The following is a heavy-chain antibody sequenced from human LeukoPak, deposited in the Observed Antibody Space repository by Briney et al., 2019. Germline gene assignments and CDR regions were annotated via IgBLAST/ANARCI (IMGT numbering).Heavy chain of an antibody. D-gene: IGHD2-2*03. V-gene: IGHV3-11*04. Sequence: GGSLRLSCAASGFTVSDYYMSWIRQAPGKGLEWVSYISSSGSTIYYADSVKGRFTISRDNAKNSLYLQMNSLRAEDTAVYYCARIGVDIVVVPAAVTFDYWGQGTLVTVSS. CDR1: GFTVSDYY. CDR3: ARIGVDIVVVPAAVTFDY. J-gene: IGHJ4*02. CDR2: ISSSGSTI.